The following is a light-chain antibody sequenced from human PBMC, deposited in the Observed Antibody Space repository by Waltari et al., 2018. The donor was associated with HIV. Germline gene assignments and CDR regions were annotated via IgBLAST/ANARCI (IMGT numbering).Light chain of an antibody. CDR3: QQRSNWPPLT. CDR2: DAS. V-gene: IGKV3-11*01. Sequence: EIVLTQSPAPLSLSPGERATLSCRASQSVSSYLAWYQKKPGQAPRLLIYDASNRATGIPARFSGSGSGTDFTLTISSLEPEDFAVYYCQQRSNWPPLTFGGGTKVEIK. CDR1: QSVSSY. J-gene: IGKJ4*01.